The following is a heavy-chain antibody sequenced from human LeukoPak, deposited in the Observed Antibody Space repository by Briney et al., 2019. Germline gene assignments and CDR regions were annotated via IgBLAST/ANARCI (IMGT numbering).Heavy chain of an antibody. V-gene: IGHV4-30-4*08. J-gene: IGHJ6*03. Sequence: KASQTLSLTCTVSGGSISSGDYYWSWIRQPPGKGLEWIGYIYYSGSTYYNPSLKSRVTISVDTSKNQFSLKLSSVTAADTAVYYCARNYGDLGYYYMDVWGKGTTVTVSS. CDR1: GGSISSGDYY. CDR2: IYYSGST. D-gene: IGHD4-17*01. CDR3: ARNYGDLGYYYMDV.